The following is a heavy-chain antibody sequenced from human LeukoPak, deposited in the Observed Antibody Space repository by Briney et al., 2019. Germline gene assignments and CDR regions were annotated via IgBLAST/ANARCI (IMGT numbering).Heavy chain of an antibody. J-gene: IGHJ5*02. Sequence: PSETLSLTCAVYGGSFSGYYWSWIRQPPGKGLEWIGEINHSGSTNYNPSLKSRVTISVDTSKNQFSLKLSSVTAADTAVYYCARGLTIFGVVISDPWGQGTLATVSS. CDR1: GGSFSGYY. CDR3: ARGLTIFGVVISDP. D-gene: IGHD3-3*01. CDR2: INHSGST. V-gene: IGHV4-34*01.